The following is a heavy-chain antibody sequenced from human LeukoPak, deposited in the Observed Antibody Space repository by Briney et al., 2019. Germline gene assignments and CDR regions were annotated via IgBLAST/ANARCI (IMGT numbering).Heavy chain of an antibody. CDR1: GYTFTSYG. CDR3: ARWGGGITMVRGVPKPKNWFDP. D-gene: IGHD3-10*01. J-gene: IGHJ5*02. Sequence: ASVKVSCKASGYTFTSYGISWVRQAPGQGLEWMGWISAYNGNTNYAQKLQGRVTMTTDTSTSTAYMELRSLRSDDTAVYYCARWGGGITMVRGVPKPKNWFDPWGQGTLVTVSS. V-gene: IGHV1-18*04. CDR2: ISAYNGNT.